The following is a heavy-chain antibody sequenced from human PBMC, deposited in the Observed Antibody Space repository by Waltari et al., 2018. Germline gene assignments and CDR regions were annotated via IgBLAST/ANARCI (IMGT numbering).Heavy chain of an antibody. Sequence: EVQLVESGGGLVQPGGSLRLSCAASGFTLSSYEMNWVRQAPGKELEWVSYISSSGSTIYYADSVNGRFTISRDNAKNSLYLQMNSLRAEDTALYYCARMKILDLDYWGQGTLVTVSS. V-gene: IGHV3-48*03. CDR2: ISSSGSTI. CDR1: GFTLSSYE. J-gene: IGHJ4*02. D-gene: IGHD3-3*01. CDR3: ARMKILDLDY.